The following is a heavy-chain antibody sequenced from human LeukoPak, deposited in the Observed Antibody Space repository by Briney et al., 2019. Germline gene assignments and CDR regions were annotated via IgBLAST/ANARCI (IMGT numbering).Heavy chain of an antibody. J-gene: IGHJ4*02. D-gene: IGHD3-9*01. Sequence: SETLSLTCTVSGGSISSSSYYWGWIRQPPGKGLEWIGSIYYSGSTYYNPSLKSRVTISVDTSKNQFSLKLSSVTAADTAVCYCARHVQNYDILTGYYFSRFDYWGQGTPVTVSS. CDR1: GGSISSSSYY. V-gene: IGHV4-39*01. CDR3: ARHVQNYDILTGYYFSRFDY. CDR2: IYYSGST.